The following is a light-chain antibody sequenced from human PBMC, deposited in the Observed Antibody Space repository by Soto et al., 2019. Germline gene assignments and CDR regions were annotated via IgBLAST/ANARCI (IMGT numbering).Light chain of an antibody. CDR1: QSVSSSY. Sequence: EIVLTQSPGTLFLSPGERGTLSCRASQSVSSSYLAWYQQKPGQAPRHRIYGAFIRATGIPDRLSGSGSGIAFTLTISRLGPDDFAVYYCLQYRSTLWTFGKGTKMELK. J-gene: IGKJ1*01. CDR3: LQYRSTLWT. CDR2: GAF. V-gene: IGKV3-20*01.